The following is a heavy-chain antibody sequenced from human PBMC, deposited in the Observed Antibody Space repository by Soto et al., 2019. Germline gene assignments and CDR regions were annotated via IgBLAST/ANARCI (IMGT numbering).Heavy chain of an antibody. CDR1: GGSVSSGSYY. CDR3: ARRTWAAAFDY. J-gene: IGHJ4*02. D-gene: IGHD6-13*01. CDR2: IYYSGST. V-gene: IGHV4-61*01. Sequence: QVQLQESGPGLVKPSETLSLSCSVSGGSVSSGSYYWSWIRQPPGKGLEWIGYIYYSGSTNYNPSLKSRVTISAATSKNQFSLKLTAVTAADTAVYYCARRTWAAAFDYWGQGALVTVSS.